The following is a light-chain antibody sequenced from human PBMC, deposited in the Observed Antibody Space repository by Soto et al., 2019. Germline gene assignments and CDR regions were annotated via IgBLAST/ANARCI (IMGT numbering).Light chain of an antibody. V-gene: IGKV1-5*01. CDR1: QSINKW. CDR3: QQYETYLKT. J-gene: IGKJ1*01. CDR2: DAS. Sequence: IQLTQSPSTLSAFVGDRVTITCRASQSINKWLAWYQQKPGKAPKILIYDASSLESGVPSRFSGSGSGTEFTLTISRVQPEDFATYYCQQYETYLKTFGQGTKVDIK.